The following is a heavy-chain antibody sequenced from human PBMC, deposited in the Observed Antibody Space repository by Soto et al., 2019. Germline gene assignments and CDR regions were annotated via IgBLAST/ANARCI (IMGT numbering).Heavy chain of an antibody. CDR1: GYTFTSYA. CDR2: INACNDNT. Sequence: ASVKVSCKASGYTFTSYAMHWVRQAPGQRLEWIRWINACNDNTKYSHMFQSRVTITRDTTASTAYMELSSLRSVDTAVYYCAIPYYYDSTSFDYWGQGTLVTVSS. J-gene: IGHJ4*02. CDR3: AIPYYYDSTSFDY. D-gene: IGHD3-22*01. V-gene: IGHV1-3*01.